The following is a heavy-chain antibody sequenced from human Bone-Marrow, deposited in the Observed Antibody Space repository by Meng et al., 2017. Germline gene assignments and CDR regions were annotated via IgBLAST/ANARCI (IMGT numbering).Heavy chain of an antibody. CDR2: IYYSGTT. CDR1: GGSVNSGSYA. J-gene: IGHJ4*02. Sequence: QVQLQESGPGLVRPSETPSLTFAVSGGSVNSGSYAWSWIRQPPGKGLEWIGNIYYSGTTNYNPSLKSRVTISIDASKNQFSLMLSSLTAADTAVYYCARGQYYWGQGTLVTVSS. V-gene: IGHV4-61*01. CDR3: ARGQYY.